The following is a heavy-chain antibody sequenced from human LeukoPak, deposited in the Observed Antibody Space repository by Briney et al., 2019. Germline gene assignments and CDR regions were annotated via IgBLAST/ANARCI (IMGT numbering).Heavy chain of an antibody. CDR2: IYPGDSDT. D-gene: IGHD4-17*01. J-gene: IGHJ4*02. Sequence: GESLKISCKVSGYSFSSYWIGWVRQMPGKGLECMGIIYPGDSDTRYSPSFQGQVTISADKSISTAYLQWSSLKASDTAMYYCARRMGGVTTGSDYWGQGTLVTVSS. CDR1: GYSFSSYW. V-gene: IGHV5-51*01. CDR3: ARRMGGVTTGSDY.